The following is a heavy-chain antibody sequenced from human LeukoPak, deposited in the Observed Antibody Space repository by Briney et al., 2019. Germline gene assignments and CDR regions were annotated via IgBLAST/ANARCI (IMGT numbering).Heavy chain of an antibody. Sequence: GGSLRLSCAASGFTFNTYWMSWVRQAPGKGLEWVANIKQDGSEKYYVDSVKGRFTISIYNAKNSLYLQMDSLRVEDTAVYYCARDFGSRGSGTVYYFDYWGQGTLVTVSS. J-gene: IGHJ4*02. CDR1: GFTFNTYW. CDR3: ARDFGSRGSGTVYYFDY. CDR2: IKQDGSEK. V-gene: IGHV3-7*01. D-gene: IGHD3-10*01.